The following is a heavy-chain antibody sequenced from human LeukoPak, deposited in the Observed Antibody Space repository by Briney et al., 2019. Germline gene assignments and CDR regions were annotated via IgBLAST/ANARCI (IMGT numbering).Heavy chain of an antibody. D-gene: IGHD3-10*01. J-gene: IGHJ4*02. Sequence: ASVKVSCKASGYTFTSYGISWVRQAPGQGLEWMGWISAYNGNTNYAQKLQGRVTMTTDTSTSTAYMELRSLRSGDTAVYYCARAYRSTMVRGAKSYFDYWGQGTLVTVSS. CDR2: ISAYNGNT. V-gene: IGHV1-18*04. CDR1: GYTFTSYG. CDR3: ARAYRSTMVRGAKSYFDY.